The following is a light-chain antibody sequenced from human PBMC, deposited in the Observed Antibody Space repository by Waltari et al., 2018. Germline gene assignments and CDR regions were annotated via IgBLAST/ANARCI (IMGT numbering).Light chain of an antibody. Sequence: QSVLTQPPSASGTPGQTVTISCSGSSSNIGINYVYWYQQCPGTAPKLLIYRHKQRPSGVPDRFSGSKSGTSASLAISGLRSEDGADYYCAAWDDSLSGWVFGGGTKLTVL. CDR3: AAWDDSLSGWV. V-gene: IGLV1-47*01. CDR1: SSNIGINY. CDR2: RHK. J-gene: IGLJ3*02.